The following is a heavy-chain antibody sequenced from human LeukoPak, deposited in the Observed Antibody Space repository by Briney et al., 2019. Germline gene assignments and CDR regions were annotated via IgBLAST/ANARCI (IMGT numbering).Heavy chain of an antibody. J-gene: IGHJ4*02. CDR1: GFTFSSYA. CDR3: ARGRPIVVVTAILGIDY. Sequence: GGSLRLSCTASGFTFSSYAMHWVRQAPGKGLEWVAVISYDGSNKYYADSVKGRFTISRDNSKNTLYLQMNSLRAEDTAVYYCARGRPIVVVTAILGIDYWGQGTLVTVSS. D-gene: IGHD2-21*02. CDR2: ISYDGSNK. V-gene: IGHV3-30-3*01.